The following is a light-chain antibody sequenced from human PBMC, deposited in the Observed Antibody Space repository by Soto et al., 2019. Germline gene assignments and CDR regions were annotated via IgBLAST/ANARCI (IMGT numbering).Light chain of an antibody. Sequence: DIQMTQSPPFVSASVGDRVTISCRASQDAGSWLSWFHQKPGGAPNLLIFHTSRLQSGVPSRFAGRGSGTEFTLTISSMQPEDFGTYYCQHADGLRALTFGGGTTVE. CDR2: HTS. CDR3: QHADGLRALT. CDR1: QDAGSW. V-gene: IGKV1-12*01. J-gene: IGKJ4*01.